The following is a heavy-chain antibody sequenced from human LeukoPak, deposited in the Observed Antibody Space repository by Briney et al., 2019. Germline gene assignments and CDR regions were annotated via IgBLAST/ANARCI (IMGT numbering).Heavy chain of an antibody. J-gene: IGHJ5*02. D-gene: IGHD4-17*01. CDR3: ARGGKTTVTTSVTIPDWFDP. CDR2: IYHSGST. Sequence: SETLSLTCAVSGGSISSGGYSWSWIRQPPGKGPEWIGYIYHSGSTYYNPSLKSRVTISVDRSKNQFSLKLSSVTAADTAVYYCARGGKTTVTTSVTIPDWFDPWGQGTLVTVSS. V-gene: IGHV4-30-2*01. CDR1: GGSISSGGYS.